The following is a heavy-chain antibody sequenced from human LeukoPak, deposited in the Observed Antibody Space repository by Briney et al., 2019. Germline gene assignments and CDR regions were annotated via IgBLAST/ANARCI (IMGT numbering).Heavy chain of an antibody. J-gene: IGHJ4*02. CDR2: ISSSSSYI. Sequence: GGPLRLSCAASGFTFSSYSMNWVRQAPGKGLEWVSSISSSSSYIYYADSVKGRFTISRDNAKNSLYLQMNSLRAEDTAVYYCARDGHSSSSGLGYWGQGTLVTVSS. CDR1: GFTFSSYS. D-gene: IGHD6-6*01. V-gene: IGHV3-21*01. CDR3: ARDGHSSSSGLGY.